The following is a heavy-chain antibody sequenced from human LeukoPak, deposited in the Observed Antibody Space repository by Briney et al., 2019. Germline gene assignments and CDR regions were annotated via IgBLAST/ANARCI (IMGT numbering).Heavy chain of an antibody. D-gene: IGHD6-13*01. Sequence: GGSLRLSCAASGFSFSNYAMSWVRQAPGKGLEWVSYISSSGSTIYYADSVKGRFTISRDNAKNSLYLQMNSLRAEDTAVYYCAREDASSWDYWGQGILVTVSS. V-gene: IGHV3-48*04. CDR2: ISSSGSTI. J-gene: IGHJ4*02. CDR1: GFSFSNYA. CDR3: AREDASSWDY.